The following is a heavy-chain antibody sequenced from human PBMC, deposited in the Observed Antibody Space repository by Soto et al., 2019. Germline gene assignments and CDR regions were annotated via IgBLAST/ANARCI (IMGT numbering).Heavy chain of an antibody. V-gene: IGHV3-7*01. J-gene: IGHJ4*02. CDR3: AREVMKDSLDY. CDR1: GFTFSDYW. CDR2: IKRNGREK. D-gene: IGHD3-16*01. Sequence: GGSLRLSCAASGFTFSDYWMSWVRHAPGGGLEWVASIKRNGREKEYMDFAKGRFTISRDNTKNIVYLQMTSLRAEDTAVYYCAREVMKDSLDYWGQGSLVTVSS.